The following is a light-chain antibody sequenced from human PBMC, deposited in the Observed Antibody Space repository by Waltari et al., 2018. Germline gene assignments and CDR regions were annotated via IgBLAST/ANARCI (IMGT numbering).Light chain of an antibody. J-gene: IGKJ2*01. CDR1: QSVSNY. CDR3: QQRRLWYT. V-gene: IGKV3-11*01. Sequence: EIVLTQSPAILSLSPGERATLSCWASQSVSNYIAWYQQKLGQAPRLLIYDVSNRATGTPARFSGSGSGTDFTLTISSLEPEDSAVYYCQQRRLWYTFGQGTKLEIK. CDR2: DVS.